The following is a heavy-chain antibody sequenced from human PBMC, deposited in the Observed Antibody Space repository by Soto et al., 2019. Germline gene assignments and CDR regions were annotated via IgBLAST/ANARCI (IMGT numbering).Heavy chain of an antibody. V-gene: IGHV1-2*02. Sequence: QVQLVQSGAEVKKPGASVKVSCKASGYTFTDYYMHWVRQAPGQGLEWMGWINPNNGGTNYAQKFQGRVTMTRDTSVSTAYMELSSLRSDDTAVYYCSRGDFYGSGTNYRDYWGQGTLVTVSS. CDR1: GYTFTDYY. D-gene: IGHD3-10*01. J-gene: IGHJ4*02. CDR2: INPNNGGT. CDR3: SRGDFYGSGTNYRDY.